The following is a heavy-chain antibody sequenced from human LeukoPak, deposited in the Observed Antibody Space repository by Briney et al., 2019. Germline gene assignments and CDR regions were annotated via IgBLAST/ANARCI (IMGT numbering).Heavy chain of an antibody. J-gene: IGHJ4*02. D-gene: IGHD6-13*01. CDR3: ARNRGYSSSWYSLTY. Sequence: ASVKVSFKASGYTFTNYGINWVRQAPGQGLEWMGWISTYKGNTNYAQKLRGRVTMTTDTSTSTAYMELRSLRSDDTAVYYCARNRGYSSSWYSLTYWGQGTLVTVSS. CDR1: GYTFTNYG. V-gene: IGHV1-18*01. CDR2: ISTYKGNT.